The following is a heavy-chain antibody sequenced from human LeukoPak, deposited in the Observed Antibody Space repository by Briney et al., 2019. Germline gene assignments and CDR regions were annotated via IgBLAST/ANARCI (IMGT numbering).Heavy chain of an antibody. J-gene: IGHJ5*02. CDR3: ARGIAAAGTWFDP. CDR1: GFTFSSYS. D-gene: IGHD6-13*01. V-gene: IGHV3-21*01. CDR2: IRSSSSYI. Sequence: GGSLRLSCAASGFTFSSYSMNWVRQAPGQGLEWVSSIRSSSSYIYYADSVKGRFTISRDNAKNSLYLQMNSLRAEDTAVYYCARGIAAAGTWFDPWGQGTLVTVSS.